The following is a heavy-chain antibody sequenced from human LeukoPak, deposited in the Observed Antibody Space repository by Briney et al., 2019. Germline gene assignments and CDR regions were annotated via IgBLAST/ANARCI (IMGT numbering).Heavy chain of an antibody. D-gene: IGHD4-17*01. CDR3: TTDPDYGDPLDY. CDR2: IKSKTDGGTT. V-gene: IGHV3-15*01. CDR1: GFTFSNAW. Sequence: PGGSLRLSCAASGFTFSNAWMSWVRQAPGKGLEWVGRIKSKTDGGTTDYAAPVKGRFTISRDDSKNTLCLQMNSLKTEDTAVYYCTTDPDYGDPLDYWGQGTLVTVSS. J-gene: IGHJ4*02.